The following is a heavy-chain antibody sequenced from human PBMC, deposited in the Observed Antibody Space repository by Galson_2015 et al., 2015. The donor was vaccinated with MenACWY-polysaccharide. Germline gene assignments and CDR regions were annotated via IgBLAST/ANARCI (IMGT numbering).Heavy chain of an antibody. CDR3: TRGGYISVGATTDY. D-gene: IGHD1-26*01. V-gene: IGHV1-8*01. J-gene: IGHJ4*02. CDR2: MNPNSGHT. CDR1: GYTFTDYD. Sequence: SVKVSCKASGYTFTDYDINWVRQATGQGLEWLGWMNPNSGHTGYAQKFQGRVSMTRDTSISTAYMELSSLRSEDTAVYYCTRGGYISVGATTDYWGQGTLVTVSS.